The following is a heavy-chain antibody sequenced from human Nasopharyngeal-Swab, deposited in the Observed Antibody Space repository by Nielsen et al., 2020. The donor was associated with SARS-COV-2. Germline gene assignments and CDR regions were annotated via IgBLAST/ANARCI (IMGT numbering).Heavy chain of an antibody. CDR3: AREGRDGFDY. V-gene: IGHV3-7*01. Sequence: GESLKISCAASGFIFSNDWMTWVRQAPGKGLEWVANIKQDGSEMYYVDSVKGRFTISRDNAKNSLYLQMNSLRVEDTAVYNCAREGRDGFDYWGQGTLVTVSS. CDR2: IKQDGSEM. D-gene: IGHD5-24*01. CDR1: GFIFSNDW. J-gene: IGHJ4*02.